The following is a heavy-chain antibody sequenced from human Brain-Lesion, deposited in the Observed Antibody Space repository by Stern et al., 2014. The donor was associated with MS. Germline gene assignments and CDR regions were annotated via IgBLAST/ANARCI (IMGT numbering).Heavy chain of an antibody. CDR1: GGSVSSTSYA. J-gene: IGHJ5*02. Sequence: QLVESGPGLVKPSETLSLTCTVAGGSVSSTSYAWAWIRQPPGKGLEWIGTIFYSGHTYYRPSLQSRLTISLDTSKNQFSLPLRSVTAADTAVYYCAGEEDIRYCSGGSCTGNWFDPWGQGTLVTVSS. V-gene: IGHV4-39*01. CDR2: IFYSGHT. CDR3: AGEEDIRYCSGGSCTGNWFDP. D-gene: IGHD2-15*01.